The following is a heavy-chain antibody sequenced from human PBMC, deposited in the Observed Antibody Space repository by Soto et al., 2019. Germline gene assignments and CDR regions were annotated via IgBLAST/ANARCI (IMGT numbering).Heavy chain of an antibody. CDR3: AGESTGTTRYYYYLDV. CDR1: GGTLSSYT. Sequence: SVKVSCKASGGTLSSYTISWVRQSPGQGLEWMGRIIPILGIANYAQKFQGRVTITADKSTSTAYMELSSLRSEDTAVYYCAGESTGTTRYYYYLDVWGKGTTVTVSS. J-gene: IGHJ6*03. D-gene: IGHD1-1*01. CDR2: IIPILGIA. V-gene: IGHV1-69*02.